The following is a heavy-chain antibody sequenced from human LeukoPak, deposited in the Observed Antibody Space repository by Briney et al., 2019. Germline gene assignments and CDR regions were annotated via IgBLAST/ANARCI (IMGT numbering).Heavy chain of an antibody. D-gene: IGHD3-22*01. Sequence: PSETLSLTCTVSGGSISSYYWSWIRQPPGKGLEWIGYIYYSGSTNYNPSLKSRVTISVDTSKNQFSLKLSSVTAADTAVYYCARSDYDSSGYYPEDFDIWGQGTMVTVSS. CDR2: IYYSGST. CDR3: ARSDYDSSGYYPEDFDI. CDR1: GGSISSYY. J-gene: IGHJ3*02. V-gene: IGHV4-59*01.